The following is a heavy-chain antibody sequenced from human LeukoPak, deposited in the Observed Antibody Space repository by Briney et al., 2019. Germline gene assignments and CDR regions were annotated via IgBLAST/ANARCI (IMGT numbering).Heavy chain of an antibody. CDR2: IYYSGRT. J-gene: IGHJ4*02. V-gene: IGHV4-39*01. Sequence: SETLSLTCTVSGGSISSSSYYWGWIRQPPGKGLEWIGSIYYSGRTYSNPSLKSRVTISVDTSKNQFSLKLTSVTAADTAVYYCARHDTQIVVVPAAMSFDYWGQGTLVTVSS. CDR1: GGSISSSSYY. D-gene: IGHD2-2*01. CDR3: ARHDTQIVVVPAAMSFDY.